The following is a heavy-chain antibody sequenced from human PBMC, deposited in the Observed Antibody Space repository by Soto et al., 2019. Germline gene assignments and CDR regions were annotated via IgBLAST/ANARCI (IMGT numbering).Heavy chain of an antibody. J-gene: IGHJ4*02. V-gene: IGHV4-59*01. D-gene: IGHD2-15*01. CDR1: GGSISGSY. CDR2: IHYSGST. CDR3: TKYRRTEAEGYSLDY. Sequence: PWETLSLTCTVSGGSISGSYWSWIRQTPGKVLEWVGYIHYSGSTNYNPSLKSRVTMSVDSAKNQFSLQLSSVTAADTAVYFCTKYRRTEAEGYSLDYWGQGALVTVSS.